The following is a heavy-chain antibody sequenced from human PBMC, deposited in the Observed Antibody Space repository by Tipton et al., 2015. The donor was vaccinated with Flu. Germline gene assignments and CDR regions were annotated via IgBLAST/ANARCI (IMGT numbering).Heavy chain of an antibody. CDR2: INPSGST. Sequence: TLSLTCAVYGGSFSSHYWSWIRQPPGKGLEWIGEINPSGSTNYNPSLKSRVTISVDTSKNQFSLKLSSVTAADTAVYYCAGDTIFGVAHWGQGTLVTVSS. CDR3: AGDTIFGVAH. V-gene: IGHV4-34*01. D-gene: IGHD3-3*01. J-gene: IGHJ4*02. CDR1: GGSFSSHY.